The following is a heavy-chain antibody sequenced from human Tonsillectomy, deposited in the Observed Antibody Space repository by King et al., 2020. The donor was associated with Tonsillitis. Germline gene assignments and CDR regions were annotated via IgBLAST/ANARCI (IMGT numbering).Heavy chain of an antibody. V-gene: IGHV3-7*04. J-gene: IGHJ4*02. CDR1: EFTFSSSW. CDR3: ARDEAYSSFDY. D-gene: IGHD6-19*01. CDR2: INPDGREK. Sequence: QLVQSGGGLVQPGGSLKLSCAASEFTFSSSWMTWVRQAPRKGLQWVATINPDGREKYYADSVKGRFTVSRDNAKNSLDLQMNSLRSEDTALYYCARDEAYSSFDYRGQGTLVTVSS.